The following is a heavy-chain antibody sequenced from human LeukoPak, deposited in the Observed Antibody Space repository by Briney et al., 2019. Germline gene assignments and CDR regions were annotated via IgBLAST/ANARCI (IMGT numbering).Heavy chain of an antibody. Sequence: SVKVSCKASGGTFSSYAISWVRQAPGQGLEWMGGIIPIFGTANYAQKFQGRVTITADESASTAYMELSSLRSEDTAVYYCTGGLTTVTFYGMDVWGQGTTVTVSS. CDR1: GGTFSSYA. V-gene: IGHV1-69*01. D-gene: IGHD4-17*01. J-gene: IGHJ6*02. CDR2: IIPIFGTA. CDR3: TGGLTTVTFYGMDV.